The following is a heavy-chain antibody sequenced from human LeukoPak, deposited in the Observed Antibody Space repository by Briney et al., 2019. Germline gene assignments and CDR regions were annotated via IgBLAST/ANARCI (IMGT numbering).Heavy chain of an antibody. CDR1: GFTVSSNY. CDR3: ARAEDSYGYADY. Sequence: GGSLRLSCAASGFTVSSNYMSWVRQAPGKGLEWVPVIYSGGSTYYADSVKGRFTISRDNSKNTLYLQMNSLRAEDTAVYYCARAEDSYGYADYWGQGTLVTVSS. D-gene: IGHD5-18*01. V-gene: IGHV3-53*01. J-gene: IGHJ4*02. CDR2: IYSGGST.